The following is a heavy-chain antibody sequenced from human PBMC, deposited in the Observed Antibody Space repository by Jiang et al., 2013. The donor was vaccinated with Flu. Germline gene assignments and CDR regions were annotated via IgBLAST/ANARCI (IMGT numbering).Heavy chain of an antibody. Sequence: LLKPSETLSLTCAVYGGSFSGYYWSWIRQPPGKGLEWIGEINHSGSTNYNPSLKSRVTISVDTSKNQFSLKLTSVTAADTAVYYCARVGHGMDVWGQGTTVTVSS. V-gene: IGHV4-34*01. CDR2: INHSGST. CDR3: ARVGHGMDV. CDR1: GGSFSGYY. J-gene: IGHJ6*02.